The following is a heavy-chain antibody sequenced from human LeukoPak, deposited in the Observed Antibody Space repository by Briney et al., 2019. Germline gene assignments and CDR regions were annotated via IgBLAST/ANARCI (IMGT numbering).Heavy chain of an antibody. Sequence: GASVKVSCKASGYTFTSYGISWVRQAPGQGLEWMGWISAYNGNTNYAQKLQGRVTISRDTSANTAYMELNRLRPEDTAVFYCVRGGPNKSGWTLDYWGQGTLVTVSS. D-gene: IGHD6-19*01. CDR3: VRGGPNKSGWTLDY. CDR2: ISAYNGNT. J-gene: IGHJ4*02. CDR1: GYTFTSYG. V-gene: IGHV1-18*01.